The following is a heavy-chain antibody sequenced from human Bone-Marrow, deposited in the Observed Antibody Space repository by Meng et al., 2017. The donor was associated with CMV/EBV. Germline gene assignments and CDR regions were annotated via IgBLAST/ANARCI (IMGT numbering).Heavy chain of an antibody. V-gene: IGHV3-21*01. J-gene: IGHJ3*02. Sequence: GESLRLSCAASGFTFSSFWMSWVRQAPGRGLEWVSSISSSSSYIYYADSVKGRFTISRDNAKNSLYLQMNSLRAEDTAVYYCARGIVGAHDAFDIWGQGTMVTVSS. CDR2: ISSSSSYI. CDR1: GFTFSSFW. CDR3: ARGIVGAHDAFDI. D-gene: IGHD1-26*01.